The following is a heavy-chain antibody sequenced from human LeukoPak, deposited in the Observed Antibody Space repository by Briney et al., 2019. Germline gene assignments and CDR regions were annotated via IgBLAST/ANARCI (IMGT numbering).Heavy chain of an antibody. J-gene: IGHJ4*02. CDR1: GGSISNKY. CDR3: ARGVVIAPQTFDY. V-gene: IGHV4-59*01. Sequence: PSETLSLTCTVSGGSISNKYWSWIRQPPGKGLEWIGYIYYSGSTNYNPSLKSRVTISVDTSKNQFSPKLSSVTAADTAVYYCARGVVIAPQTFDYWGQGTLVTVSS. D-gene: IGHD2-21*01. CDR2: IYYSGST.